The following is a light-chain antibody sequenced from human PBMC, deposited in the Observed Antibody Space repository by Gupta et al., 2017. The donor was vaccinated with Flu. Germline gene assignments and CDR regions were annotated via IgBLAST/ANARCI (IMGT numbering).Light chain of an antibody. Sequence: DIQMTQSPSSLPASVGDSVSITRRARQTICIFLNWYQQKPGKAPNLLIYPSYTVQSVVPSWFSSSGDGTDFILTIGRLQPEDSATYSCQQSNTAPLSFGGGTKVEIK. CDR1: QTICIF. CDR3: QQSNTAPLS. CDR2: PSY. J-gene: IGKJ4*01. V-gene: IGKV1-39*01.